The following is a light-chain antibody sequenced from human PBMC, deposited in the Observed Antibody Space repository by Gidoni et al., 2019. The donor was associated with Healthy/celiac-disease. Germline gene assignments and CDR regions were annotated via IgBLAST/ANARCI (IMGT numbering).Light chain of an antibody. CDR3: QQYGSSPLYT. V-gene: IGKV3-20*01. Sequence: EIVLTQSPGTLSLSPGERATLSCRASQSVSSSYLAWYQQKPGQAPRLLIYGASSRATSIPDRFSGSGSGTDFTLTISRLEPEDFAVYYCQQYGSSPLYTFGQXTKLEIK. CDR1: QSVSSSY. J-gene: IGKJ2*01. CDR2: GAS.